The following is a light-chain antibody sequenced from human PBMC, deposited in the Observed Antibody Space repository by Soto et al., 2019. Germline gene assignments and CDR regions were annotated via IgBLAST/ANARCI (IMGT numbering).Light chain of an antibody. CDR2: GNS. CDR3: QSYDSSLSGYV. J-gene: IGLJ1*01. Sequence: QAVRKQPPSVFGGPGPRVTLSCTGGSSNIGAGYDVHSYQQLPGTAPKLLIYGNSNRPSGVPDRFSGSKSGTSASLAITGLQAEDEADYYCQSYDSSLSGYVFGTGTKVTVL. V-gene: IGLV1-40*01. CDR1: SSNIGAGYD.